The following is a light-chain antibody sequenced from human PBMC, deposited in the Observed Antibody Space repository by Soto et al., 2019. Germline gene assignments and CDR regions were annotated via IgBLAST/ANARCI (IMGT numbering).Light chain of an antibody. CDR3: SSYAGSNNYV. Sequence: QSVLTQPPAVSGAPGQRVAISCTGSGSNLGAGYDVHWYQQHPGKAPKLMIYEVSKRPSGVPDRFSGSKSGNTASLTVSGLQAEDEADYYCSSYAGSNNYVFGTGTKVT. CDR1: GSNLGAGYD. CDR2: EVS. V-gene: IGLV1-40*01. J-gene: IGLJ1*01.